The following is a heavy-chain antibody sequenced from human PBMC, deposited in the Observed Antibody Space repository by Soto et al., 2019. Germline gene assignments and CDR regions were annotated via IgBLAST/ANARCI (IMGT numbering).Heavy chain of an antibody. D-gene: IGHD5-12*01. Sequence: SETLSLTCTVSGGSISSGDYYWSWIRQPPGKGLEWIGYIYHSGSTYYNPSLKSRVTISVDTSKNQFSLKLSSVTAADTAVYYCARTVATIGYFDYWGQGTLVTVSS. CDR3: ARTVATIGYFDY. V-gene: IGHV4-30-4*01. CDR1: GGSISSGDYY. J-gene: IGHJ4*02. CDR2: IYHSGST.